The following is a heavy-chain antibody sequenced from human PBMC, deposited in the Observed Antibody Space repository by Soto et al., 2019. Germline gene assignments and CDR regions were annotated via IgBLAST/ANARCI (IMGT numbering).Heavy chain of an antibody. J-gene: IGHJ3*02. V-gene: IGHV1-8*01. CDR3: ARPLVPDSTDPFDI. D-gene: IGHD3-22*01. CDR1: GYTFTTND. Sequence: QVHLVQSGAEVKKPGASVKVSCKASGYTFTTNDINWVRQATGQGLEWIGWMNPISGNTGYAHKFRGRVTWTRDTSISTAYMEMSSLRSEDTAVYYCARPLVPDSTDPFDIWGQGTMVTVSS. CDR2: MNPISGNT.